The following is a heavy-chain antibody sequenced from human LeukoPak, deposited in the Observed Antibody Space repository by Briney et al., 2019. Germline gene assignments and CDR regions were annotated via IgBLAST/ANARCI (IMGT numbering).Heavy chain of an antibody. Sequence: ASVKVSCKASGYTFTSYGISWVRHAPGQGLEWMGWISAYNGNKNYAQKLHGRVTMTTATSTSTAYRELRSLRSDDTALYYGAREDSSSSYFDYWGQGTLVTVSS. CDR3: AREDSSSSYFDY. V-gene: IGHV1-18*01. D-gene: IGHD6-13*01. CDR2: ISAYNGNK. CDR1: GYTFTSYG. J-gene: IGHJ4*02.